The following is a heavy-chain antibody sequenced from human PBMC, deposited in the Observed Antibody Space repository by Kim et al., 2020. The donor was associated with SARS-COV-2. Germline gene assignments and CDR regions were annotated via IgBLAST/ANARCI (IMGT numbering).Heavy chain of an antibody. CDR3: ARVSPLWPYYFDY. J-gene: IGHJ4*02. V-gene: IGHV3-7*01. Sequence: YVDSVKGRFTISRDNAKNSLYLQMNSLRAEDTAVYYCARVSPLWPYYFDYWGQGTLVTVSS.